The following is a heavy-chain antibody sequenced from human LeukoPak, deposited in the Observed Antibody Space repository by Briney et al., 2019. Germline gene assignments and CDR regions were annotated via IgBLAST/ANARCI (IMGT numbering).Heavy chain of an antibody. D-gene: IGHD3-10*01. CDR1: GFTFSSYW. CDR3: ARTPYLYFGSGSFQFDY. V-gene: IGHV3-74*01. Sequence: GGSLRLSCAASGFTFSSYWMHWVRQAPGKGLVWVSRINSDGSSTYYADSVKGRFTISRDNSKNTLYLRLNSLRADDTAVYFCARTPYLYFGSGSFQFDYWGQGTLVTVSS. CDR2: INSDGSST. J-gene: IGHJ4*02.